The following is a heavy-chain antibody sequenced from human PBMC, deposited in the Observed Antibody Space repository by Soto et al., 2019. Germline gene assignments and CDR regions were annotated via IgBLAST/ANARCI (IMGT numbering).Heavy chain of an antibody. J-gene: IGHJ4*02. CDR3: ATRIAAAGTGGYYFDY. V-gene: IGHV3-23*01. D-gene: IGHD6-13*01. CDR2: ISGSGGST. Sequence: PGGSLRLSCAASGFTFSSYAMSWVRQAPGKGLEWVSAISGSGGSTYYADSVKGRFTISRDNSKNTLYLQMNSLRAEDTAVYYCATRIAAAGTGGYYFDYWGQGTLVTVSS. CDR1: GFTFSSYA.